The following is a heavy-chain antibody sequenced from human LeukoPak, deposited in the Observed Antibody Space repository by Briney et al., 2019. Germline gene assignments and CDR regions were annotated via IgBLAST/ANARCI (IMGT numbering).Heavy chain of an antibody. Sequence: GGSLRLSYAASGSTFSSYAMSWVRQAPGKGLEWVSAISGSGGSTYYADSVKGRFTISRDNSKNTLYLQMNSLRAEDTAVYYCAKTVAGGNSYYFDYWGQGTLVTVSS. CDR2: ISGSGGST. CDR3: AKTVAGGNSYYFDY. D-gene: IGHD6-19*01. V-gene: IGHV3-23*01. CDR1: GSTFSSYA. J-gene: IGHJ4*02.